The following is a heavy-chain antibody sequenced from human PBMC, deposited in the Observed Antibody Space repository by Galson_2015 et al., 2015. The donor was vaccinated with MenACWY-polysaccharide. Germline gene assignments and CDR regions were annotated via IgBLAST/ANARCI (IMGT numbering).Heavy chain of an antibody. CDR1: GFTFSSYV. CDR2: ISSNGGST. J-gene: IGHJ4*02. D-gene: IGHD6-13*01. V-gene: IGHV3-64D*08. CDR3: VKGGYSSSWYRGDY. Sequence: SLRLSCAASGFTFSSYVMHWVRQAPGKGLEYVSGISSNGGSTYYADSVTGRFTISRDNSKNTLYLQMSSLRAEDTAVYYCVKGGYSSSWYRGDYWGQGTRVTVSS.